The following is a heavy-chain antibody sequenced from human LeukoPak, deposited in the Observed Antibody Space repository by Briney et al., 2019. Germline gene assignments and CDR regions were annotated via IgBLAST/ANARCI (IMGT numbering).Heavy chain of an antibody. V-gene: IGHV3-7*01. CDR1: GFTFSGHW. Sequence: GGSLRLSCTVSGFTFSGHWMNWVRQAPGKGLEWVATIKYDGSEKAYVDSVEGRFTISRDNSKDSLFLQMDSLRAEDTAVYYCATRNIFEYWGQGTLVTASS. J-gene: IGHJ4*02. CDR2: IKYDGSEK. CDR3: ATRNIFEY.